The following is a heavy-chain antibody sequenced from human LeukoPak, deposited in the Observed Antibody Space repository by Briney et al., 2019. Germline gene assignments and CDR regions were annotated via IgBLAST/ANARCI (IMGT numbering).Heavy chain of an antibody. CDR3: AKGLAEYFQH. V-gene: IGHV3-30*02. J-gene: IGHJ1*01. CDR2: IRYDGSNK. CDR1: GFTFSSYG. Sequence: GGSLRLSCAASGFTFSSYGTHWVRQAPGKGLEWVAFIRYDGSNKYYADSVKGRFTISRDNSKNTLYLQMNSLRAEDTAVYYCAKGLAEYFQHWGQGTLVTVSS.